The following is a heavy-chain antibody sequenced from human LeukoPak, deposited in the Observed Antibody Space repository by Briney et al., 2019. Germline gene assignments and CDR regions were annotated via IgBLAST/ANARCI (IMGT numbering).Heavy chain of an antibody. V-gene: IGHV1-2*02. CDR2: INPNSGAT. D-gene: IGHD1-1*01. CDR3: TRAKRVIFDY. CDR1: GYTFTGYF. Sequence: ASVKVSCKASGYTFTGYFMHWVRQAPGQGLEWMGWINPNSGATLYAQKFQGRVTMTRDTSINTAYMELSSLRSDDTAVYYCTRAKRVIFDYWGQGTLVTVSS. J-gene: IGHJ4*02.